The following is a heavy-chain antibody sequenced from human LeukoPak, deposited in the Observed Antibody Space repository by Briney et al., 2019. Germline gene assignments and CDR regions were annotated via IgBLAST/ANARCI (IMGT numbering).Heavy chain of an antibody. CDR1: SGPISSSSYY. V-gene: IGHV4-39*01. Sequence: PSETLSLTCTVSSGPISSSSYYWGWIRQPPRKGLEWIGSSYYSGSTYYNPSLKSRVTISVDTSKNQFSLKLSSVTAADTAVYFCARLVTINTVTTARYWYFDLWGRGTLVTVSS. CDR2: SYYSGST. D-gene: IGHD4-17*01. CDR3: ARLVTINTVTTARYWYFDL. J-gene: IGHJ2*01.